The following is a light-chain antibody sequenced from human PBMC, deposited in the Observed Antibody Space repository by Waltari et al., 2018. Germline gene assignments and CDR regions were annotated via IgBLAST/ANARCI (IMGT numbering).Light chain of an antibody. V-gene: IGKV3-11*01. CDR1: KSVYTF. CDR3: QQRANWPPLT. J-gene: IGKJ4*01. Sequence: EVVLTQSPATLSLSLGETATLSCRAMKSVYTFLAWYQQKPGQAPRLLIYHASKRATGTPARFSGSGSGTDFTLTISSLEPEDSAVYFCQQRANWPPLTFGGGTKVEIK. CDR2: HAS.